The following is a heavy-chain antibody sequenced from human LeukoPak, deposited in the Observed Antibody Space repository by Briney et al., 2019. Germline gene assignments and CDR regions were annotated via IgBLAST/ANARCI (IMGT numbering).Heavy chain of an antibody. V-gene: IGHV3-48*01. CDR3: ARDPPGIAVAVFDY. J-gene: IGHJ4*02. CDR1: GFTFSSYS. Sequence: PGGSLRLSCAASGFTFSSYSMNWVRQAPGKGLEWVSCISSSSSTIYYADSVKGRFTISRDNAKNSLYLQMNSLRAEDTAVYYCARDPPGIAVAVFDYWGQGTLVTVSS. D-gene: IGHD6-19*01. CDR2: ISSSSSTI.